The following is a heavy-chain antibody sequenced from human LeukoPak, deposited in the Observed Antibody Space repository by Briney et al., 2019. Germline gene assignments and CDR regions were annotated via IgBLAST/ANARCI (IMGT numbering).Heavy chain of an antibody. CDR3: ARDAYGSGSSVDY. J-gene: IGHJ4*02. V-gene: IGHV3-21*01. CDR1: GFTFSSYS. CDR2: VSSSRSYI. D-gene: IGHD3-10*01. Sequence: KTGGSLRLSCAASGFTFSSYSMNWVRQAPGKGLEWVSSVSSSRSYIYYADSVKGRLTISRDNAKNSLYLQMNSLRAEDTAVYYCARDAYGSGSSVDYWGQGTLVTVSS.